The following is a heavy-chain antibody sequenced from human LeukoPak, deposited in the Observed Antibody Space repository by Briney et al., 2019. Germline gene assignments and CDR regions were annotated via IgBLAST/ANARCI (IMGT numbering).Heavy chain of an antibody. CDR2: ITPNSGGT. D-gene: IGHD2-2*01. J-gene: IGHJ1*01. V-gene: IGHV1-2*02. CDR3: AREGFCRGTNCPLQY. CDR1: GYTFNYYY. Sequence: ASVKVSCKTSGYTFNYYYIHWVRQAPGQGPEWMGWITPNSGGTKSAQKFQGRVIMTTDTSISTAYMDLRRLGSDDTAIYYCAREGFCRGTNCPLQYWGQGTPVTVSS.